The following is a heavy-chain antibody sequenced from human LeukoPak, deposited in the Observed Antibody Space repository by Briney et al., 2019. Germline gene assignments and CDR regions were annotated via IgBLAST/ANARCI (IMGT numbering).Heavy chain of an antibody. J-gene: IGHJ4*02. CDR1: GGSFSGYY. D-gene: IGHD3-3*01. CDR2: INHSGST. Sequence: PSETLSLTCAVYGGSFSGYYWSWIRQPPGKGLELIGEINHSGSTNYNPSLKSRVTISVDTSKNQFSLKLSSVTAADTAVYYCARAGDDFWSGYYHFDYWGQGTLVTVSS. CDR3: ARAGDDFWSGYYHFDY. V-gene: IGHV4-34*01.